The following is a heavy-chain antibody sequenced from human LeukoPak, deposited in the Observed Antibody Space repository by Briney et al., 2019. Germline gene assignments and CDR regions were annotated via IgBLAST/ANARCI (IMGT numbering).Heavy chain of an antibody. CDR1: GFTFSSYS. CDR3: ASSGSYGNVYSVY. V-gene: IGHV3-21*01. Sequence: NTGGSLRLSCAASGFTFSSYSMNWVRQAPGKGLEWVSSISSSSSYIYYADSMKGRFTISRDNAKNSMYLQMNSLRAEDKAVYYFASSGSYGNVYSVYWGQGTRVTVSS. J-gene: IGHJ4*02. D-gene: IGHD4-11*01. CDR2: ISSSSSYI.